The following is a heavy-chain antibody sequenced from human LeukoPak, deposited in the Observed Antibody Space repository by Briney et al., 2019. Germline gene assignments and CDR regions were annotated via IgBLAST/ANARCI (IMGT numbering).Heavy chain of an antibody. CDR2: INPNSGGT. J-gene: IGHJ4*02. CDR3: AGVRILRYFDWPLYYFDY. Sequence: ASVKVSCKASGYTFTGYYMHWVRQAPGQGLEWMGWINPNSGGTNYAQKFQGRVTMTRDTSISTAYMELSRLRSDDTAVYYCAGVRILRYFDWPLYYFDYWGQGTLVTVPS. CDR1: GYTFTGYY. D-gene: IGHD3-9*01. V-gene: IGHV1-2*02.